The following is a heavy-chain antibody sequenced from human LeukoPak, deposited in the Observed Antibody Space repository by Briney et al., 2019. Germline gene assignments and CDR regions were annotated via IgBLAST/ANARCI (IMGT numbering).Heavy chain of an antibody. D-gene: IGHD1-26*01. CDR3: TGSKIEWELHVDY. CDR1: GFTFSSYS. V-gene: IGHV3-21*03. Sequence: GGSLRLSCEASGFTFSSYSMNWVRQAPGKGLEWVSFISTSSSYIYYADSVKGRFTISRHNAKNSLYLQMNSLKTEDTAVYYCTGSKIEWELHVDYWGQGTLVTVSS. J-gene: IGHJ4*02. CDR2: ISTSSSYI.